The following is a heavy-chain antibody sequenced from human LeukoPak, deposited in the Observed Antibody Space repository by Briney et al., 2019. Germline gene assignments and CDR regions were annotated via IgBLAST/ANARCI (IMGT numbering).Heavy chain of an antibody. CDR1: GGSISSYY. Sequence: SETLSLTCTVSGGSISSYYWNWVRQPPGKGLEWIGYISDSGSTTYNPSLKSRVSMSVDTSKNRFSLKLSSVTAADTAVYYCARRGRAARKYGGYDYWYFDNWGQGTLVTVSS. D-gene: IGHD5-12*01. CDR3: ARRGRAARKYGGYDYWYFDN. CDR2: ISDSGST. J-gene: IGHJ4*02. V-gene: IGHV4-59*08.